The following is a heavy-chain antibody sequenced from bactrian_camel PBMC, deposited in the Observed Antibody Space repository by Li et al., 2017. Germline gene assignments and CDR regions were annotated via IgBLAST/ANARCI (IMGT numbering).Heavy chain of an antibody. Sequence: VESGGGSVQTGGSLRLSCSSSGSISRSNAVGWFRQAPGKEGEGVAVIDSDGSIHCADSVKGRFTISEDNAKGPMWLQMDSLTPEDTAMYYCAAAPYNVYAASLRNCDSARARYWGQGTQVTVS. J-gene: IGHJ4*01. CDR1: GSISRSNA. D-gene: IGHD7*01. CDR2: IDSDGSI. V-gene: IGHV3S53*01. CDR3: AAAPYNVYAASLRNCDSARARY.